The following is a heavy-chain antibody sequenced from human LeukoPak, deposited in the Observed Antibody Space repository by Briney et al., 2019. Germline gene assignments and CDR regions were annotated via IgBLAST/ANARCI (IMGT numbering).Heavy chain of an antibody. CDR2: FDPEDGGT. Sequence: ASVKVSCKVSGYTLTELSMHWVRQAPGKGLEWMGGFDPEDGGTIYAQKFQGRVTMTEDTSTDTAYVELSSLRSEDTAVYYCASMVRGVIIALNYWGQGTLVTVSS. CDR1: GYTLTELS. J-gene: IGHJ4*02. CDR3: ASMVRGVIIALNY. V-gene: IGHV1-24*01. D-gene: IGHD3-10*01.